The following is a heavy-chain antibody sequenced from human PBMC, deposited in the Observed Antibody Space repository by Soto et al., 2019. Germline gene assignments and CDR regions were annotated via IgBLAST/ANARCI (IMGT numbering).Heavy chain of an antibody. CDR1: GFTFSSYG. CDR2: ISYDGSNK. J-gene: IGHJ4*02. Sequence: QVQLVESGGGVVQPGRSLRLSCAASGFTFSSYGMHWVRQAPGKGLEWVAVISYDGSNKYYADSVKGRFTISRDNSKNTLYLQMNSLRAEDTAGYYCAKVGGKYYDSSGYYLDYWGQGTLVTVSS. V-gene: IGHV3-30*18. D-gene: IGHD3-22*01. CDR3: AKVGGKYYDSSGYYLDY.